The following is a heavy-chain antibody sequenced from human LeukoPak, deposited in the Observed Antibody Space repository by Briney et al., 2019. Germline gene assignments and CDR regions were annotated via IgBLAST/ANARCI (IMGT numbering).Heavy chain of an antibody. CDR3: AGGPRESFYNWFDP. V-gene: IGHV4-34*01. D-gene: IGHD3-16*02. Sequence: PSETLSLTCGVYGGSFSAYRWNWIRQPPGKDLEWVGEINHSGSAKYHPFFKSRVTISVDTSKNQVSLSLNSVTAADTAVYYCAGGPRESFYNWFDPWGQGTPVTVSS. CDR1: GGSFSAYR. CDR2: INHSGSA. J-gene: IGHJ5*02.